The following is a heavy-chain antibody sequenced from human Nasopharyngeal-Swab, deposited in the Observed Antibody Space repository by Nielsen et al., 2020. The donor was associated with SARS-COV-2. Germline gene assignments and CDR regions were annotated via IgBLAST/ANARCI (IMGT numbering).Heavy chain of an antibody. V-gene: IGHV1-46*01. Sequence: ASVTVSCKASGYTFTSYYMHWVRQAPGQGLEWMGIINPSGGSTSYAQKFQGRVTMNRDTSTSTVYMELSSLRSEDTDVYYCARDRVNTVTTVEPPFWKGYYYYGMDVWGQGTTVTVSS. J-gene: IGHJ6*02. CDR3: ARDRVNTVTTVEPPFWKGYYYYGMDV. CDR2: INPSGGST. CDR1: GYTFTSYY. D-gene: IGHD4-17*01.